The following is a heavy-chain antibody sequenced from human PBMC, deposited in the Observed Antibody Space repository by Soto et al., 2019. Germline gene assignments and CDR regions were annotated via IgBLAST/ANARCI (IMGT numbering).Heavy chain of an antibody. CDR2: IIPIFGTA. D-gene: IGHD2-21*01. CDR3: ARELQRWSTAYYYYYYGMDV. Sequence: QVQLVQSGAEVKKPGSSVKVSCKASGGTFSSYAISWVRQAPGQGLEWMGGIIPIFGTANYAQKFQGRVTITADESTSTAYMELSSLRSEDTAVYYCARELQRWSTAYYYYYYGMDVWGQGTTVTVSS. CDR1: GGTFSSYA. V-gene: IGHV1-69*01. J-gene: IGHJ6*02.